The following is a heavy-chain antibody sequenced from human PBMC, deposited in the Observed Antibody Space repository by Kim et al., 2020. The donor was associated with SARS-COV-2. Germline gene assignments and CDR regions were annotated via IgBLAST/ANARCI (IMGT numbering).Heavy chain of an antibody. CDR2: IKSKTDGGTT. J-gene: IGHJ4*02. V-gene: IGHV3-15*01. D-gene: IGHD3-10*01. CDR1: GFTFSNAW. CDR3: TTDPPVYERYYGSGSHIY. Sequence: GGSLRLSCAASGFTFSNAWMSWVRQAPGKGLEWVGRIKSKTDGGTTDYAAPVKGRFTISRDDSKNTLYLQMNSLKTEDTAVHYCTTDPPVYERYYGSGSHIYWGQGTLVTVSS.